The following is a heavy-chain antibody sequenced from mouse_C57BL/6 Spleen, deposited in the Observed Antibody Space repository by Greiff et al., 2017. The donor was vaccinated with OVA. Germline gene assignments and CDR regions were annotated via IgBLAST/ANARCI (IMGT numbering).Heavy chain of an antibody. CDR2: ISDGGSYT. CDR1: GFTFSGYA. V-gene: IGHV5-4*01. Sequence: EVQLVESGGGLVKPGGSLKLSCAASGFTFSGYAMSWVRQTPEKRLEWVATISDGGSYTYYPDNVKGRFTISRDNAKNNLYLQMSHLKSEDTAMYYCARGGKLSFAYWGQGTLVTVSA. J-gene: IGHJ3*01. CDR3: ARGGKLSFAY.